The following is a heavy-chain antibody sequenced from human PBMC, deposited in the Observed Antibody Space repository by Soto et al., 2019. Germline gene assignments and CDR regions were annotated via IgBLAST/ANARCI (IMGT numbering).Heavy chain of an antibody. CDR1: GYTFTGYY. D-gene: IGHD4-17*01. CDR2: INPNSGGT. V-gene: IGHV1-2*02. Sequence: ASVKVSCKASGYTFTGYYMHWVRQAPGQGLEWMGWINPNSGGTNYAQKFQGRVTTTRDTSISTAYMELSRLRSDDTAVYYCARVHDYGDPNCFDPWGQGTLVTVSS. CDR3: ARVHDYGDPNCFDP. J-gene: IGHJ5*02.